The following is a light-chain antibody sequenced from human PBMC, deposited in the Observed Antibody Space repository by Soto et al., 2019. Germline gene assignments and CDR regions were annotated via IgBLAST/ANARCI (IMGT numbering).Light chain of an antibody. J-gene: IGKJ4*01. CDR2: DAS. CDR1: QSVSSY. Sequence: EIVLTQSPATLSLSPGERATLSCRASQSVSSYLAWYQQKPGQAPRILIYDASNRATGIPARFSGSGSGTDFTLTISSLEPEDFAVYYCQQRSNWPPETFGGGTKVEIK. CDR3: QQRSNWPPET. V-gene: IGKV3-11*01.